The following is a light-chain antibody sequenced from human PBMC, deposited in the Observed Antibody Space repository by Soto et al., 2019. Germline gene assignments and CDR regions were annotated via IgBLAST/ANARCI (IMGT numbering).Light chain of an antibody. CDR3: QQRSNWPPS. V-gene: IGKV3-11*01. J-gene: IGKJ4*01. CDR1: QSVSSY. Sequence: EIVLTQSPATLSLSPGERATLSCRASQSVSSYLAWYQQKPGQAPRLLIYDASNRATGIPARFSGSGSGTEFTLTISSLEPEDFAVYYCQQRSNWPPSLGGGTKVEIK. CDR2: DAS.